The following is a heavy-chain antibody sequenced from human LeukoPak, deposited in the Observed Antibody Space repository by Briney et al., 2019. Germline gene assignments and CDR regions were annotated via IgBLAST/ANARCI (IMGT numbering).Heavy chain of an antibody. V-gene: IGHV3-11*01. D-gene: IGHD6-19*01. J-gene: IGHJ4*02. CDR3: AREARYSSGWYRRNYFDY. CDR1: GFTFSDYY. Sequence: PGGSLRLSCAASGFTFSDYYMSWIRQAPGKGLEWLSYISSSGSTIYYADSVKGRFTISRDNAKNSLYLQMNSLRAEDTAVYYCAREARYSSGWYRRNYFDYWGQGTLVTVSS. CDR2: ISSSGSTI.